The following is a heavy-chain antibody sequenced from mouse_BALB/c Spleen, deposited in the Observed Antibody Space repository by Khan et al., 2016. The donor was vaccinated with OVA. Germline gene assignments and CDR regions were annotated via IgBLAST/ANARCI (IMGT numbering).Heavy chain of an antibody. J-gene: IGHJ4*01. CDR1: GYTFTTAG. CDR3: AGGGSASYRNDGGAIEY. D-gene: IGHD2-14*01. CDR2: INTHSGVP. V-gene: IGHV9-4*02. Sequence: QIQLVQSGPELKKPGETVRISCKASGYTFTTAGIQWVQKMPGKGLKWIGWINTHSGVPKYAEDFKGRFAFSLEISVSTAYLQITNLKNEDTATXFCAGGGSASYRNDGGAIEYWGQGTSVTVSS.